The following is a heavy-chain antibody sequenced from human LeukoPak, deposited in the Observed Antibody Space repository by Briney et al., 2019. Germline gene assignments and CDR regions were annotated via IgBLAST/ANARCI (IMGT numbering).Heavy chain of an antibody. Sequence: GESLKISCKGSGYSFTSYWIAWVRQMPGKGLEWMGIIYPGDSDTRYSPSFQGQVTISADKSISTAYLQWSSLKASDTAMYYCAGRLAYYYGSDNWFDPWGQGTLVTVSS. J-gene: IGHJ5*02. CDR2: IYPGDSDT. CDR3: AGRLAYYYGSDNWFDP. CDR1: GYSFTSYW. V-gene: IGHV5-51*01. D-gene: IGHD3-10*01.